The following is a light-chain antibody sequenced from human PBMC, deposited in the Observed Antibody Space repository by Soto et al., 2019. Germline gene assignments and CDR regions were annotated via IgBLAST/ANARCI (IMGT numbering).Light chain of an antibody. CDR3: QQYNNWPPWT. CDR2: GAS. V-gene: IGKV3-15*01. CDR1: QSVSRN. J-gene: IGKJ1*01. Sequence: EIVMTQSPATLSVSPGERATLSCRASQSVSRNLAWYQQKPGQAPRLLIYGASTRATGIPARFSGSGSGTEFTLTISSLQSVDFAVYYCQQYNNWPPWTFGQGTKVEIK.